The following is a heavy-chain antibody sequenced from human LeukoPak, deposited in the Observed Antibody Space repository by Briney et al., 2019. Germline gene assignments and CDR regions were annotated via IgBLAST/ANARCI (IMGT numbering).Heavy chain of an antibody. CDR3: ASATRRYCSGGSCYSRVVNYFDY. Sequence: SETLSRTCTVSGGSISSSSYYWGWIRQPPGKGLEWIGSIYYSGSTYYNPSLKSRVTISVDTSKNQFSLKLSSVTAADTAVYYCASATRRYCSGGSCYSRVVNYFDYWGQGTLVTVSS. D-gene: IGHD2-15*01. CDR1: GGSISSSSYY. V-gene: IGHV4-39*07. CDR2: IYYSGST. J-gene: IGHJ4*02.